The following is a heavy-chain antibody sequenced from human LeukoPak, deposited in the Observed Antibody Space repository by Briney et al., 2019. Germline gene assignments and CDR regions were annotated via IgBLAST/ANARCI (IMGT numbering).Heavy chain of an antibody. CDR3: ARTGRHYDSSGYYYDYGMDV. D-gene: IGHD3-22*01. V-gene: IGHV4-34*01. CDR1: GGSFSGYF. J-gene: IGHJ6*02. CDR2: INHSGST. Sequence: SETLSLTCAVYGGSFSGYFWSWIRQPPGKGLEWIGEINHSGSTNYNPSLKSRVTISVDTSKNQFSLKLSSVTAADTAVYYCARTGRHYDSSGYYYDYGMDVWGQGTTVTVSS.